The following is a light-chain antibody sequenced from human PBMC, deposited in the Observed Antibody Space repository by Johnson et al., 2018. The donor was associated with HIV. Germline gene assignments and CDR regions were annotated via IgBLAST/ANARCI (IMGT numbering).Light chain of an antibody. CDR1: SSNIGNNY. CDR2: DNN. CDR3: GTWDSSLRFGF. V-gene: IGLV1-51*01. Sequence: QSVLTQPPSVSAAPGQKVTISCSGSSSNIGNNYVSWYQQLPGTAPKLLIYDNNKRPSGIPDRFSGSKSGTSATLGITGLQTGDEADYYCGTWDSSLRFGFFGTWSKFTVL. J-gene: IGLJ1*01.